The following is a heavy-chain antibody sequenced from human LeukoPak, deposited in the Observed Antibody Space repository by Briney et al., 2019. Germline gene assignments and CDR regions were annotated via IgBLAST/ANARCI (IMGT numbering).Heavy chain of an antibody. D-gene: IGHD3-10*01. J-gene: IGHJ3*02. CDR3: ARVRSGPLRDAFDI. Sequence: PSETLSLTCTVSGGSISSYYWSWIRQPPGKGLEWIGYIYYSGSTNYNPSLKSRVTMSVDTSKNQFSLRLSSVTAADTAVYYCARVRSGPLRDAFDIWGQGTMVTVSS. CDR2: IYYSGST. CDR1: GGSISSYY. V-gene: IGHV4-59*12.